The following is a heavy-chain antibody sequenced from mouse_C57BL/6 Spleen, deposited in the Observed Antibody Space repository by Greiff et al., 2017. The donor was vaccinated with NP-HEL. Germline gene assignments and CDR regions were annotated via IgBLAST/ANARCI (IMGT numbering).Heavy chain of an antibody. CDR1: GFNIKDDY. CDR2: IDPENGDT. D-gene: IGHD1-1*01. Sequence: EVQLQQSGAELVRPGASVKLSCTASGFNIKDDYMHWVKQRPEQGLEWIGWIDPENGDTEYASKFQGKATITADTSSNTAYLQLSSLTSEDTAVYYVTTSDYGSSYDYWGQGTTLTVSS. J-gene: IGHJ2*01. V-gene: IGHV14-4*01. CDR3: TTSDYGSSYDY.